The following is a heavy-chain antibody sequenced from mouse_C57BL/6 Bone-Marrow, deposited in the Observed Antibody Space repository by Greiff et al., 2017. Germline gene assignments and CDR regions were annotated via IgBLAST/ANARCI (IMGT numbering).Heavy chain of an antibody. J-gene: IGHJ3*01. V-gene: IGHV1-26*01. CDR2: INPNNGGT. CDR3: ARPYDYDEGFAY. CDR1: GYTFTDYY. D-gene: IGHD2-4*01. Sequence: VQLQQSGPELVKPGASVKISCKASGYTFTDYYMNWVKQSHGKSLEWIGDINPNNGGTSYNQKFKGKATLTVDKSSSTAYMELRSLASEESAVYYCARPYDYDEGFAYWGQGTLVTVSA.